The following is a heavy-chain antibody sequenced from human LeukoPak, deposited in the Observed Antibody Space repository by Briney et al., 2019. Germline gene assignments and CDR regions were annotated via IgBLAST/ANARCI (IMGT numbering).Heavy chain of an antibody. Sequence: SETLSLTCTVSGGSISSRSYYWGWIRQPPGKVLEWIGTIYYSGSTYYNLSLKSRVTISVDTSKNQFSLKLSSVTAADTAVYYCARCSGGSCYYGLDVWGQGTTVTVSS. CDR3: ARCSGGSCYYGLDV. CDR2: IYYSGST. J-gene: IGHJ6*02. CDR1: GGSISSRSYY. V-gene: IGHV4-39*01. D-gene: IGHD2-15*01.